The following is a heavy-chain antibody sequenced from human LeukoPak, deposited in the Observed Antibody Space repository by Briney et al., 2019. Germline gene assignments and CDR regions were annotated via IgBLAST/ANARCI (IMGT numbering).Heavy chain of an antibody. D-gene: IGHD2-2*01. J-gene: IGHJ3*02. V-gene: IGHV3-30-3*01. CDR2: ISYDGSNK. Sequence: GRSLRLSCAASGFTFSSYAMPWVRQAPGKGLEWVAVISYDGSNKYYADSVKGRFTISRDNSKNTLYLQMNSLRAEDTAVYYCARDSTAFTVGDAFDIWGQGTTVTVSS. CDR3: ARDSTAFTVGDAFDI. CDR1: GFTFSSYA.